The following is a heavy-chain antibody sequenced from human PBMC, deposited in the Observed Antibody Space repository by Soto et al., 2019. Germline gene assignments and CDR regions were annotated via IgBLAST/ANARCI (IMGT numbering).Heavy chain of an antibody. J-gene: IGHJ4*02. CDR2: ISYDGSNK. Sequence: GGSLRLSCAASGFTFSSYGMHWVRQAPGKGLEWVAVISYDGSNKYYADSVKGRFTISRDNSKNTLYLQMNSLRAEDTAVYYCAKDPRPLRIAVAGMDFDYWAREPWSPSPQ. V-gene: IGHV3-30*18. CDR3: AKDPRPLRIAVAGMDFDY. CDR1: GFTFSSYG. D-gene: IGHD6-19*01.